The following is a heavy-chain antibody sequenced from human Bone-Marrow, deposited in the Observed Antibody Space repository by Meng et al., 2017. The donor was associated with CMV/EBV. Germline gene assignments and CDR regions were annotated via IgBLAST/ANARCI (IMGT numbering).Heavy chain of an antibody. D-gene: IGHD3-10*01. J-gene: IGHJ6*02. CDR2: IIPMFGTA. CDR3: ARDGFDYYTMDV. V-gene: IGHV1-69*05. CDR1: GYTFMKYH. Sequence: SVKVSCKASGYTFMKYHITWVRQAPGQGLEWMGGIIPMFGTANYSQNFQGRVTMTTDESTTTAYMELTSLRSEDTAVYYCARDGFDYYTMDVWGQGTTVTVYS.